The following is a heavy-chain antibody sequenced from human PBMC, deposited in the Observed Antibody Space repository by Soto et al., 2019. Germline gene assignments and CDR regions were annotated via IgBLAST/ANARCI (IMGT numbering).Heavy chain of an antibody. CDR2: IYSGGRS. V-gene: IGHV4-4*07. CDR3: ARGSSRWDY. J-gene: IGHJ4*02. D-gene: IGHD6-13*01. Sequence: SETLSLTCTVSGGSISSFYWSWIRQPAGKGLEWIGRIYSGGRSNYNPSLKSRVTMSVDTSKNQFSLRLSSVTAADTAMYYCARGSSRWDYWGQGTLVTVSS. CDR1: GGSISSFY.